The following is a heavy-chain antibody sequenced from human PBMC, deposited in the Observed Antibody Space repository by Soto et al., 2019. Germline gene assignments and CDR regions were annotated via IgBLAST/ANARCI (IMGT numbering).Heavy chain of an antibody. CDR2: KIPIFGTA. Sequence: SVNVSCKASGGTFSSYSISWVRQAPGRGLELMGGKIPIFGTANYAQKFQGRVTITADKSTSTAYMELSSLRSEDTAVYYCARDMKVPYYYDSSGYFLPYYFDYWGQGTLVTVSS. D-gene: IGHD3-22*01. V-gene: IGHV1-69*06. J-gene: IGHJ4*02. CDR3: ARDMKVPYYYDSSGYFLPYYFDY. CDR1: GGTFSSYS.